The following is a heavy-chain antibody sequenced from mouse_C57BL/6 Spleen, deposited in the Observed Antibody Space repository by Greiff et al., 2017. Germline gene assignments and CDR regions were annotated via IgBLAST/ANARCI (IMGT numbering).Heavy chain of an antibody. J-gene: IGHJ4*01. CDR2: ISSGSSTI. CDR3: ARVGYAMDY. Sequence: EVLLVESGGGLVKPGGSLKLSCASSGFTFSDHGMHWVRQAPEKGLEWVAYISSGSSTIYYADTVKGRFTISRDNAKNTLFLQMTSLRSEDTAVXYCARVGYAMDYWGQGTSVTVSS. CDR1: GFTFSDHG. V-gene: IGHV5-17*01.